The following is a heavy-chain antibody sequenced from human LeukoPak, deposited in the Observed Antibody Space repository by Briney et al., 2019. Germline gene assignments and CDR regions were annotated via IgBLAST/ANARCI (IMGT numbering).Heavy chain of an antibody. CDR3: AKDLKQLVLYYYYGMDV. Sequence: PGGSLRLSCAASGFTFSSYGMHWVRQAPGKGLEWVAVISYDGSNKYYADSVKGRFTISRDNSKNTLYLQMNSLRAEDTAVYYCAKDLKQLVLYYYYGMDVWGQGTTVTVSS. V-gene: IGHV3-30*18. J-gene: IGHJ6*02. CDR2: ISYDGSNK. D-gene: IGHD6-13*01. CDR1: GFTFSSYG.